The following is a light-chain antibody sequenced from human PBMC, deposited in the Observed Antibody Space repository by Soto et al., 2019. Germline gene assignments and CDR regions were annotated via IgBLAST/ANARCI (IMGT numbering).Light chain of an antibody. V-gene: IGKV3-15*01. CDR1: QSVSSN. CDR2: GAS. CDR3: QQYNNWPPLT. J-gene: IGKJ4*01. Sequence: ELVMAQSPATPSVSPGERDPLSCRASQSVSSNLAWYQQKPGQAPRLLIYGASTRATGIPARFSGSGSGTEFTLTISSLQSEDFAVYYCQQYNNWPPLTFGGGTKVDIK.